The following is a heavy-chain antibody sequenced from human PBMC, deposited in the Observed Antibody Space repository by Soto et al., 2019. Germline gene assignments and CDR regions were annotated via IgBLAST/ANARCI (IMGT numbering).Heavy chain of an antibody. J-gene: IGHJ6*03. CDR2: IINNGSGT. D-gene: IGHD2-8*01. CDR3: ARAMGYYYYYMDV. CDR1: GFTFSSHA. V-gene: IGHV3-64*01. Sequence: EVQLVESGGGLVQPGGSLRLSCAASGFTFSSHAMHWVRQAPGKGLEYVSAIINNGSGTFYANSVKGRFTISRDNSKNTLYLQMGSLRAEDMAVYYCARAMGYYYYYMDVWGKGTTVTVS.